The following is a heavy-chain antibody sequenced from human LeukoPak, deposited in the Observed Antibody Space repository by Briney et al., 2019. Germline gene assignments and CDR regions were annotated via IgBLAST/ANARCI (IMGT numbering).Heavy chain of an antibody. CDR2: INWNGGST. CDR3: ARDPCITIFGVVEDFYGMDV. J-gene: IGHJ6*02. V-gene: IGHV3-20*01. Sequence: PGGSLRLSCAASGFTFDDYGMSWVRQAPGKGLEWVSGINWNGGSTGYADSVKGRFTISKDNAKNSLYLQMNSLRAEDTALYHCARDPCITIFGVVEDFYGMDVWGQGTTVTVSS. D-gene: IGHD3-3*01. CDR1: GFTFDDYG.